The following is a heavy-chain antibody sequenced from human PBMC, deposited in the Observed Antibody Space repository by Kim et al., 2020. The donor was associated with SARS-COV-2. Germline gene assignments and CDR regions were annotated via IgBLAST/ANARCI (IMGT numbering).Heavy chain of an antibody. CDR2: IHYSGSS. V-gene: IGHV4-30-4*08. CDR1: GCSISNGDHY. D-gene: IGHD5-12*01. J-gene: IGHJ4*01. Sequence: SESLSLTCTVSGCSISNGDHYWNWLRQPPGKGLEWIRYIHYSGSSRYNPPHRSRPTFSVDTSKNQFSLKLTSVTAAATAAYFCTGGWAYGYNWFSSFDF. CDR3: TGGWAYGYNWFSSFDF.